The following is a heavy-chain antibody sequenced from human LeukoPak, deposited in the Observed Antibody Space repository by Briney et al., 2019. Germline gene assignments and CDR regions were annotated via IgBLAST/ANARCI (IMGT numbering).Heavy chain of an antibody. Sequence: GESLKISCKGSGYSFTSYWIGWVRQMPGKGLEWMGIIYPGGSDTRYSPSFQGQVTISADKSISTAYLQWSSLKASDTAMYYCARHYDILTGYYKDAFDIWGQGTMVTVSS. CDR3: ARHYDILTGYYKDAFDI. J-gene: IGHJ3*02. CDR2: IYPGGSDT. V-gene: IGHV5-51*01. CDR1: GYSFTSYW. D-gene: IGHD3-9*01.